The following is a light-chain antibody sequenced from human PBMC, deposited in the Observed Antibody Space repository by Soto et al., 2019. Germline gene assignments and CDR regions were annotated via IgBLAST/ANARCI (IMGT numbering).Light chain of an antibody. V-gene: IGKV3-20*01. J-gene: IGKJ4*01. CDR1: QSINSN. CDR2: GTS. Sequence: EIVLTQSPATLSLSPGERATLSCTASQSINSNLAWYQQRPGQAPRLLIYGTSSRATGIPDRFSGSGSGTDFTLTISRLEPEDFAVYYCQHYGSPLTFGGGTKVDIK. CDR3: QHYGSPLT.